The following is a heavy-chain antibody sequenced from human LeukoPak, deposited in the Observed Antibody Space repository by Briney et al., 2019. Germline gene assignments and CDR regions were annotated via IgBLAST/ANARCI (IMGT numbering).Heavy chain of an antibody. Sequence: PGGSLRLSCAASGFTFSTYWMSWVRQAPGKGLEWVANIEEDGSEKYYGDSVKGRFTISRDNAENSLYLQMNSLRAEDTAVYYCARDSSGYQWGQGTLVTVSS. CDR3: ARDSSGYQ. V-gene: IGHV3-7*01. J-gene: IGHJ4*02. D-gene: IGHD3-22*01. CDR1: GFTFSTYW. CDR2: IEEDGSEK.